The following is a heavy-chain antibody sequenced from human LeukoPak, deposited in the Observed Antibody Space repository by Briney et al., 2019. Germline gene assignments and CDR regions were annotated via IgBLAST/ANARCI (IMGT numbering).Heavy chain of an antibody. V-gene: IGHV4-38-2*01. J-gene: IGHJ3*02. Sequence: SETLSLTCAVSGYSISSGYYWGWIRQPPGKGLEWIGIIYHSGSTYYNPSLKGRVTISVDTSKNQFSLKLSSVTAADTALYYCARSEGSFCSGANCHAFDIWGQGAMVTVSS. D-gene: IGHD2-15*01. CDR1: GYSISSGYY. CDR3: ARSEGSFCSGANCHAFDI. CDR2: IYHSGST.